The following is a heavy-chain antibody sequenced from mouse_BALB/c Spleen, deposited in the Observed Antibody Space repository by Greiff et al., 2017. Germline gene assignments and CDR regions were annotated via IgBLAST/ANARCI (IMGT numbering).Heavy chain of an antibody. J-gene: IGHJ1*01. V-gene: IGHV5-6-3*01. Sequence: EVKLVESGGGLVQPGGSLKLSCAASGFTFSSYGMSWVRQTPDKRLELVATINSNGGSTYYPDSVKGRFTISRDNAKNTLYLQMSSLKSEDTAMYYCARGGWYFDVWGAGTTVTVSS. CDR2: INSNGGST. CDR3: ARGGWYFDV. CDR1: GFTFSSYG.